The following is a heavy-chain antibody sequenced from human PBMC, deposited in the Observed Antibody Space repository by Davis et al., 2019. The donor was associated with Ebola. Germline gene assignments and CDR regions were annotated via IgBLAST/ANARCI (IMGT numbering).Heavy chain of an antibody. V-gene: IGHV3-48*02. CDR1: GFTFSSYS. J-gene: IGHJ4*02. Sequence: GESLKISCIASGFTFSSYSMTWVRQAPGKGLEWVSYISSSSSTIYYADSVKGRFTISRDNAKNSLYLQMNSLRDEDTAVYYCARVRWLQGIYFDYWGQGTLVTVSS. D-gene: IGHD5-24*01. CDR2: ISSSSSTI. CDR3: ARVRWLQGIYFDY.